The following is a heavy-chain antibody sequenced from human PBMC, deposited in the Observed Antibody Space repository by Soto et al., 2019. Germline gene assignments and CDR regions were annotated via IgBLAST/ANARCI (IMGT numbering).Heavy chain of an antibody. D-gene: IGHD4-4*01. CDR3: ARGALQDDAFDI. Sequence: GWSLRLSCASSVFTFISYSMNWVRQAPGKGLEWVSSISSSSSYIYYADSVKGRFTISRDNAKNSLYLQMNSPRAEDTAVCYCARGALQDDAFDIWGQGTMVTVSS. CDR1: VFTFISYS. J-gene: IGHJ3*02. V-gene: IGHV3-21*01. CDR2: ISSSSSYI.